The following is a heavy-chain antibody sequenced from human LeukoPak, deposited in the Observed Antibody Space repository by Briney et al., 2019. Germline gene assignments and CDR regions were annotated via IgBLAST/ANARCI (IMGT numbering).Heavy chain of an antibody. V-gene: IGHV3-23*01. CDR3: AKRGICISGGCYSSY. CDR1: GFTFSSYA. Sequence: PGGSLRLSCAASGFTFSSYAMSWVRQAPGKGLEWVSDISGSGGSTFYADSVKGRFTISRDNSKNTLDLQMNSLRAEDTAIYYCAKRGICISGGCYSSYWGQGTLVTVSS. J-gene: IGHJ4*02. CDR2: ISGSGGST. D-gene: IGHD2-15*01.